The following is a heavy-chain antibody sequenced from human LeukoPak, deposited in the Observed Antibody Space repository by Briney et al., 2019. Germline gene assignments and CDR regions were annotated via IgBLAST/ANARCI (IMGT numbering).Heavy chain of an antibody. J-gene: IGHJ6*03. D-gene: IGHD2-2*01. CDR3: ARGELGYCSSTSCYHYYYYYMDV. CDR1: GYTFTGYY. V-gene: IGHV1-2*02. Sequence: ASVKVSCKASGYTFTGYYMHWVRQAPGQGLEWMGWINPNSGGTNYAQKFQGRVTMTRDTSISTAYMELSRLRSDDTAVYYCARGELGYCSSTSCYHYYYYYMDVGGKGTTVTVSS. CDR2: INPNSGGT.